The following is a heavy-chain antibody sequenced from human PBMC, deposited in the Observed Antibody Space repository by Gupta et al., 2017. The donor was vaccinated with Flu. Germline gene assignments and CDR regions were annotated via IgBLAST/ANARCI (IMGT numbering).Heavy chain of an antibody. J-gene: IGHJ1*01. CDR3: SSQITY. CDR1: GFTFSDYY. V-gene: IGHV1-46*03. Sequence: QVRLVQSGAEVKKPGASVKVSCKASGFTFSDYYMFWVRQAPGQGLEWVGLINPSGDTTHYAQKFQGRVTITRDTSTSTVYMELSSLRSEDTAVYYCSSQITYWGQGTLVTVS. CDR2: INPSGDTT.